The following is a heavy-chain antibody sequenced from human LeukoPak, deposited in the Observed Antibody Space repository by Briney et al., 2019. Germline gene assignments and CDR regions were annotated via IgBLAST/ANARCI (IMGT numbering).Heavy chain of an antibody. CDR1: GVTFSSYV. V-gene: IGHV3-23*01. CDR3: AKDRPMGGPFDY. CDR2: ISGSGGST. D-gene: IGHD3-16*01. Sequence: GGSLRLSCEASGVTFSSYVMSWVRQAPGKGLEWVSAISGSGGSTYYADSVKGRFTISRDNSKNTLYLQMNSLRAEDTAVYYCAKDRPMGGPFDYWGQGTLVTVSS. J-gene: IGHJ4*02.